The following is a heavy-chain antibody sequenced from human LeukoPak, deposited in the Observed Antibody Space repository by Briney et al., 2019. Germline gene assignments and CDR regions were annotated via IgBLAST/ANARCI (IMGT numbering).Heavy chain of an antibody. D-gene: IGHD2-15*01. Sequence: PGGSLRLSCAASGFTFSSYAMSWVRQAPGKGLGWVSGISGSGDSTYYADSVKGRFTISRDNSKNTLYLQMNSLRAEDTAVYYCAKDLLSGGNCYSIFHYWGQGTLVTVSS. CDR3: AKDLLSGGNCYSIFHY. CDR1: GFTFSSYA. CDR2: ISGSGDST. J-gene: IGHJ4*02. V-gene: IGHV3-23*01.